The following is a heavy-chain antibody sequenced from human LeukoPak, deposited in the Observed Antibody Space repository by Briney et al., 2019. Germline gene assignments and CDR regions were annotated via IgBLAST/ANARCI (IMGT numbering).Heavy chain of an antibody. CDR2: ISSSSSYI. D-gene: IGHD1-26*01. Sequence: GGSLRLSCAASGFTFSSNSMNWVRQAPGKGLEWVSSISSSSSYIYYADSVKGRFTISRDNAKNSLYLQMNSLRAEDTAVYYCARDSEAYGMDVWGQGTTVTVSS. CDR3: ARDSEAYGMDV. CDR1: GFTFSSNS. V-gene: IGHV3-21*01. J-gene: IGHJ6*02.